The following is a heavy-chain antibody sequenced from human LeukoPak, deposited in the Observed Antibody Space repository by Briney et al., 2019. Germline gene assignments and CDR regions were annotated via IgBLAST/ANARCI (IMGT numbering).Heavy chain of an antibody. CDR2: ISYDGSNK. J-gene: IGHJ4*02. CDR3: ARDRFVRYCSGGSCYSGSFDY. CDR1: GFSFSSFA. D-gene: IGHD2-15*01. Sequence: GGSLRLSCAASGFSFSSFAMHWVRQAPGKGLEWVAVISYDGSNKYYADSVKGRFTISRDNSKNTLYLQMNSLRAEDTAVYYCARDRFVRYCSGGSCYSGSFDYWGQGTLVTVSS. V-gene: IGHV3-30*04.